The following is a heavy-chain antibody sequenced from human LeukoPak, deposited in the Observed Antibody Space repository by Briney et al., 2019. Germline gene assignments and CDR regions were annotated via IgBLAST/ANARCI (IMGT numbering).Heavy chain of an antibody. CDR2: INPNSGGT. CDR3: ARQPAFWSGYGYYYYMDV. V-gene: IGHV1-2*02. Sequence: GASVKVSCKASGYTFTGYYMHWVRQAPGQGLEWMGWINPNSGGTNYAQKFQGRVTMTRDTSISTAYMELSRLRSDDTAVYYCARQPAFWSGYGYYYYMDVWGKGTTVTVSS. D-gene: IGHD3-3*01. J-gene: IGHJ6*03. CDR1: GYTFTGYY.